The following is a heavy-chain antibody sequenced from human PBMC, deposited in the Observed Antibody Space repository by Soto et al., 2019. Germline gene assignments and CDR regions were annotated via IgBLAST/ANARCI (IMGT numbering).Heavy chain of an antibody. V-gene: IGHV4-30-4*01. D-gene: IGHD6-6*01. Sequence: QVQLQESGPGLVQPSQTLSLTCTVSGGSISSGDYYWRWIRQPPGKGLEWIGYIYYSGSTYYNPSLKSRVTISVDTSKNQFSLKLSSVTAADTAVYYCARERPDGARLAPWGQGTLVTVSS. CDR3: ARERPDGARLAP. CDR2: IYYSGST. J-gene: IGHJ5*02. CDR1: GGSISSGDYY.